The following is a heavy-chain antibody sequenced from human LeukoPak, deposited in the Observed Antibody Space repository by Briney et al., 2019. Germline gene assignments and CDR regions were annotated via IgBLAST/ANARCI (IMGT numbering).Heavy chain of an antibody. CDR3: ARAVPAAHSSALRPFDY. CDR2: INHSGST. D-gene: IGHD2-2*01. J-gene: IGHJ4*02. CDR1: GGSINNTLFY. Sequence: PSETLSLTCTVSGGSINNTLFYWGWIRQPPGKRLEWIGEINHSGSTNYNPSLKSRVTISVDTSKNQFSLKLSSVTAADTAVYYCARAVPAAHSSALRPFDYWGQGTLVTVSS. V-gene: IGHV4-39*07.